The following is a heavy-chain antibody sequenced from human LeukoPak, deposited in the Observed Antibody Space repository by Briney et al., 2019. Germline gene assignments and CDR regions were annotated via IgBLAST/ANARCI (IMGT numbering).Heavy chain of an antibody. J-gene: IGHJ3*01. Sequence: PSETLSLTCTVSGGSVSSGRYYWSWIRQPAGKGLEWIGRIYTSGSTNYNPSLKSRISISLDTSKNQFSLKLSSVTAADTAVYYCVRPDDNSFDFWGQGTMVTVSS. CDR2: IYTSGST. V-gene: IGHV4-61*02. CDR3: VRPDDNSFDF. D-gene: IGHD3-9*01. CDR1: GGSVSSGRYY.